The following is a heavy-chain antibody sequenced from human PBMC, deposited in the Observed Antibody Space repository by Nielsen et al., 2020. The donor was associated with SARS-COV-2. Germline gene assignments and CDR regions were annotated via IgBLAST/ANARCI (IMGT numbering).Heavy chain of an antibody. CDR2: INSDGSST. Sequence: GESLKISCAASGFTFSSYWMHWVRQAPGKGLVRVSRINSDGSSTSYADSVKGRFTISRDNAKNTLYLQMSSLRAEDTAVYYCARDQLFDYWGQGTLVTVSS. V-gene: IGHV3-74*01. D-gene: IGHD5-18*01. CDR1: GFTFSSYW. J-gene: IGHJ4*02. CDR3: ARDQLFDY.